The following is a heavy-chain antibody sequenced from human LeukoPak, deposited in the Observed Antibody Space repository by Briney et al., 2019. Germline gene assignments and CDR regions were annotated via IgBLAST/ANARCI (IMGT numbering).Heavy chain of an antibody. D-gene: IGHD6-13*01. V-gene: IGHV1-3*01. Sequence: GASVKVSCKASGYTFTSYDINWVRQATGQGLEWMGWINAGNGNTKYSQKFRGRVTITRDTSASTAYMELSSLRSEDTAVYYCARMIAAAGTSDAFDIWGQGTMVTVSS. J-gene: IGHJ3*02. CDR1: GYTFTSYD. CDR3: ARMIAAAGTSDAFDI. CDR2: INAGNGNT.